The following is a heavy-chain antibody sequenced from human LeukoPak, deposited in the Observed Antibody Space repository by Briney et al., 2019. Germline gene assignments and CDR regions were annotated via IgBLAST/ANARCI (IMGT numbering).Heavy chain of an antibody. J-gene: IGHJ6*02. CDR3: ARSLWLFSYYGMDV. D-gene: IGHD3-22*01. CDR1: GFTLSSYA. CDR2: ISYDGSNK. V-gene: IGHV3-30-3*01. Sequence: GGSLRLSCAASGFTLSSYAMHWVRQAPRKGLEWVAVISYDGSNKYYADSVKGRFTISRDNSKNTLYLQMNSLRAEDTAVYYCARSLWLFSYYGMDVWGQGTTVTVSS.